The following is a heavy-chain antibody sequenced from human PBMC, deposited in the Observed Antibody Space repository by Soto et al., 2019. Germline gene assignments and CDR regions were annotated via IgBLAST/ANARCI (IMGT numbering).Heavy chain of an antibody. CDR2: IYYAGTT. CDR1: DGSLSPNY. V-gene: IGHV4-59*08. CDR3: ARSMTTVVTLDD. J-gene: IGHJ4*02. D-gene: IGHD4-17*01. Sequence: SETLSLTCSVSDGSLSPNYWSWIRQPPGKGLEWIGYIYYAGTTTYNPSLKSRVSISVDTSKNEVSLTLTSVTAADTAVYYCARSMTTVVTLDDWGQGTLVTVPS.